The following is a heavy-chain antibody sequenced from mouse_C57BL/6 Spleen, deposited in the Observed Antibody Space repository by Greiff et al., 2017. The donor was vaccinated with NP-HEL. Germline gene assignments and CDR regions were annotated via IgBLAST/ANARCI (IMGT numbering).Heavy chain of an antibody. V-gene: IGHV7-3*01. CDR3: ARVYSNYFDY. CDR2: IRNKANGYTT. Sequence: DVMLVESGGGLVQPGGSLSLSCAASGFTFTDYYMSWVRQPPGKALEWLGFIRNKANGYTTEYSASVKGRFTISRDNSQSILYLQMNALRAEDSATYYCARVYSNYFDYWGQGTTLTVSS. D-gene: IGHD2-5*01. CDR1: GFTFTDYY. J-gene: IGHJ2*01.